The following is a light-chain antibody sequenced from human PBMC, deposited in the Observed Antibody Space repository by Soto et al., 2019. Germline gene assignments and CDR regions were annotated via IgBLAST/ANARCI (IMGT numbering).Light chain of an antibody. J-gene: IGKJ1*01. V-gene: IGKV3-20*01. CDR2: GAS. Sequence: EIVLTQAPGTLSLSQGERATLSCRASQSVSSSYLAWYQQKPGQAPRLLIYGASSRATGIPDRFSGSGSGTDFTLTISRLEPEDFAVYYCQQYGSSSWTFGQGTKV. CDR1: QSVSSSY. CDR3: QQYGSSSWT.